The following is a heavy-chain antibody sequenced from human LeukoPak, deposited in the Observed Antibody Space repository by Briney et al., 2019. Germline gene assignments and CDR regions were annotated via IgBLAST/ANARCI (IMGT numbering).Heavy chain of an antibody. CDR2: IYYSGST. J-gene: IGHJ5*02. CDR3: ASMMTTGYNWIDP. V-gene: IGHV4-39*01. Sequence: SETLSLTCTVSGGSISSSRYYWGWIRQPPGKGLEWKGSIYYSGSTYYNPSLKSRVTISVDTSKNQFSLKLSSVTAADTAVYYCASMMTTGYNWIDPWGQGTLVTVSS. CDR1: GGSISSSRYY. D-gene: IGHD3-16*01.